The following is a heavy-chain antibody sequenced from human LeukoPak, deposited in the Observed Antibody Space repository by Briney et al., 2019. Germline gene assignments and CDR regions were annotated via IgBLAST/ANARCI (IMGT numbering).Heavy chain of an antibody. V-gene: IGHV4-34*01. Sequence: SETXSLTCTVSGGSFSGYYWSWIRQPPGKGLEWIGEINHSGSTNYNPSLKSRVTISLDTSKNQFSLKLTSVTAADTAVFYCAGRHDFWSGDDYWGQGTLVTVSS. J-gene: IGHJ4*02. CDR2: INHSGST. CDR1: GGSFSGYY. D-gene: IGHD3-3*01. CDR3: AGRHDFWSGDDY.